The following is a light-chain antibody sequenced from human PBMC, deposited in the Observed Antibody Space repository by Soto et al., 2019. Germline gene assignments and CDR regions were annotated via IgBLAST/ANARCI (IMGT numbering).Light chain of an antibody. Sequence: DIQMTQSPSTLSASVGDRVTITCRASQSISSRLAWYQQKPGKAPKLLIYDASNLESGVPSRFSGSGSGTVFTLTISSLQPDDFATYCCQQYNSYSLTFGGGTKVEIK. J-gene: IGKJ4*01. V-gene: IGKV1-5*01. CDR2: DAS. CDR1: QSISSR. CDR3: QQYNSYSLT.